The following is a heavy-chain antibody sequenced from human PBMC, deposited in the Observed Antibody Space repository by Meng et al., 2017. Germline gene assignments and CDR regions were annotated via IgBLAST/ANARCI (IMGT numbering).Heavy chain of an antibody. CDR3: ARDRSSYSSGNPFFDY. V-gene: IGHV3-48*03. D-gene: IGHD6-19*01. J-gene: IGHJ4*02. CDR2: ISSSGSTI. Sequence: LTGAASGFTFSSYEMNWVRQAPGKGLEWVSYISSSGSTIYYADSVKGRFTISRDNAKNSLYLQMNSLRAEDTAVYYCARDRSSYSSGNPFFDYWGQGTLVTVSS. CDR1: GFTFSSYE.